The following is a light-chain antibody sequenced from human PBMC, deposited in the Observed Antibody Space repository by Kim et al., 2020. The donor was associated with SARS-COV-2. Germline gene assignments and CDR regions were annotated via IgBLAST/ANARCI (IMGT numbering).Light chain of an antibody. CDR1: QSVSST. CDR3: QQYNNWPLLT. J-gene: IGKJ4*01. Sequence: SPGESATLSFRASQSVSSTLAWYQQKPGHAPRLLIYGASTRATGIPARFSGSGSGTEFTLTISSLQSEDFAVYYCQQYNNWPLLTFGGGTKVDIK. V-gene: IGKV3-15*01. CDR2: GAS.